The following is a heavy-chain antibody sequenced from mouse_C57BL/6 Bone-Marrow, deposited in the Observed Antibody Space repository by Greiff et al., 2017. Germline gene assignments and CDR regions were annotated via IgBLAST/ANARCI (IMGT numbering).Heavy chain of an antibody. CDR3: ASMVTTEAWFAY. D-gene: IGHD2-2*01. CDR2: ISYDGSN. J-gene: IGHJ3*01. V-gene: IGHV3-6*01. Sequence: EVKLQESGPGLVKPSQSLSLTCSVTGYSITSGYYWNWIRQFPGNKLEWMGYISYDGSNNYNPSLKNRISITRDTSKNQFFLKLNSVTTEDTATYYCASMVTTEAWFAYWGQGTLVTVSA. CDR1: GYSITSGYY.